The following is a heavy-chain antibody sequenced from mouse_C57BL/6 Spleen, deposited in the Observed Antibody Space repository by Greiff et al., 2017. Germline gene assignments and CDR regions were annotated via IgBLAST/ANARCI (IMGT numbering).Heavy chain of an antibody. CDR1: GYTFTSYW. Sequence: QVQLQQSGAELVKPGASVKMSCKASGYTFTSYWITWVQQRPGQGLEWIGDIYPGSGSTNYNEKFKSKATLTVDTSYSTDYMQLSSLTSEDSEVYICERGGTRRILFFDYWGQGTTLTVSS. J-gene: IGHJ2*01. CDR3: ERGGTRRILFFDY. D-gene: IGHD1-3*01. CDR2: IYPGSGST. V-gene: IGHV1-55*01.